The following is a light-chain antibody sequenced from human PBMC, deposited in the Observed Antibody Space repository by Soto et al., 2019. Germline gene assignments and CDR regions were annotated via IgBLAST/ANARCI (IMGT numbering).Light chain of an antibody. Sequence: EIVLTQSPATLSLSPGERATLSCRASQRVSCYLAWYQQKLGQAPRLLIYDASNRATGLPARFSGSGSGTDFTLTISSIEPQDFAGYYCQQLSHWITFGQGTRLEIK. CDR2: DAS. V-gene: IGKV3-11*01. J-gene: IGKJ5*01. CDR1: QRVSCY. CDR3: QQLSHWIT.